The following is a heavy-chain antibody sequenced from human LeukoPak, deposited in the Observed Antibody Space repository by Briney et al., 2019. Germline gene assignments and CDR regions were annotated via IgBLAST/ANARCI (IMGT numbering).Heavy chain of an antibody. CDR1: GGSISSYY. J-gene: IGHJ4*02. V-gene: IGHV4-59*01. CDR2: IYYNGST. D-gene: IGHD2-2*01. Sequence: SETLSLTCTVSGGSISSYYWSWIRQPPGKGLEWLGYIYYNGSTYYNPSLMSRVTISGDTSKNQFSLKLTSATAADTAVYYCARLGGPAAVDYWGQGTLVTVSS. CDR3: ARLGGPAAVDY.